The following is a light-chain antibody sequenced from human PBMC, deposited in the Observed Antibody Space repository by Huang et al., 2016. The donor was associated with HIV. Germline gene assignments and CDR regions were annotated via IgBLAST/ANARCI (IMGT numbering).Light chain of an antibody. Sequence: DIQMTQSPSSLSASVGDRVTITCRANQSISTYLNWYQQKPGKAPKLLIYAASSLQRGVPTRFSGSGSGTDFTLTISSLQPEDFATYYCQQSYSTPMYTFGQGTKLEIK. J-gene: IGKJ2*01. V-gene: IGKV1-39*01. CDR1: QSISTY. CDR2: AAS. CDR3: QQSYSTPMYT.